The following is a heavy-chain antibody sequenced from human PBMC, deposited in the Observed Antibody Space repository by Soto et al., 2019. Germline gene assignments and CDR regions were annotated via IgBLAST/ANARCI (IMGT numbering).Heavy chain of an antibody. CDR1: GGSISNYY. D-gene: IGHD3-16*01. CDR2: ISDSGST. CDR3: ARSRLVAPTTWDYFHS. J-gene: IGHJ4*02. V-gene: IGHV4-59*01. Sequence: SETLSLTCNVSGGSISNYYWSWIRQPPGKRLEWIGYISDSGSTKYNPSLMSRVTISADMSKNQVSLKVKSVAAADTAIYYCARSRLVAPTTWDYFHSRGQGLPVTV.